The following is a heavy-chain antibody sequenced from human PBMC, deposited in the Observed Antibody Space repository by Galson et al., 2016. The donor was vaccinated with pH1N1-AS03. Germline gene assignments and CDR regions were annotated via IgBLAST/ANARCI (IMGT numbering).Heavy chain of an antibody. CDR1: GGSTSGGNSY. J-gene: IGHJ3*02. V-gene: IGHV4-61*02. CDR2: IDASGST. D-gene: IGHD6-19*01. CDR3: ARYYFEFLMEVGLVAGTEMGAFDI. Sequence: TLSLTCAVSGGSTSGGNSYWSWIRQPAGKGLEWIGRIDASGSTNYNPSLKSRVPISVDTSNNQFSLNLRSVTAADTAVCYCARYYFEFLMEVGLVAGTEMGAFDIWGRGTAVTVSS.